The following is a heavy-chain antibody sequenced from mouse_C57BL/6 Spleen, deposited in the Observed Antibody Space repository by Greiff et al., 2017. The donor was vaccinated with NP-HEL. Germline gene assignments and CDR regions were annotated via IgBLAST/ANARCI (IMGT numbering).Heavy chain of an antibody. D-gene: IGHD3-2*02. CDR2: IWRGGST. CDR3: ARNGDSSGYVFAY. CDR1: GFSLTSYG. Sequence: QVQLQQSGPGLVQPSQSLSITCTVSGFSLTSYGVHWVRQSPGKGLEWLGVIWRGGSTDYNAAFISRLSISKDNSKSQVFFKMNSLQADDTAIYYCARNGDSSGYVFAYWGQGTLVTVSA. V-gene: IGHV2-2*01. J-gene: IGHJ3*01.